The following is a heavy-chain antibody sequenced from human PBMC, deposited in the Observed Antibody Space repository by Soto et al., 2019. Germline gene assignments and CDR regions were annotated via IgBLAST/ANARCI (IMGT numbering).Heavy chain of an antibody. D-gene: IGHD3-3*01. CDR3: ARVPYYDFWSGYYNQGNWFDP. V-gene: IGHV4-30-4*01. CDR2: IYYSGST. J-gene: IGHJ5*02. CDR1: GGSISSGDYY. Sequence: QVQLQESGPGLVKPSQTLSLTCTVSGGSISSGDYYWSWIRQPPGKGLEWIGYIYYSGSTYYNPSLQSRVTISVETSKNQFSLKLSSVTAADTAVYYCARVPYYDFWSGYYNQGNWFDPWGQGTLVTVSS.